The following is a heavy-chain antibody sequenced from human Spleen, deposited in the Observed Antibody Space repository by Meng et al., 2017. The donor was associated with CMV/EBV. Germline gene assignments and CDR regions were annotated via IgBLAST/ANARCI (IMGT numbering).Heavy chain of an antibody. CDR1: AGSYSGYH. V-gene: IGHV4-34*01. D-gene: IGHD4-17*01. CDR2: IHHDGST. CDR3: ARGRDVTWPTADF. J-gene: IGHJ4*02. Sequence: TCDVYAGSYSGYHWSWIRQPPGRGLEWIGEIHHDGSTNYSPSLKSRVTISKDSSKNQFSLQLTSVTAADAAVYYCARGRDVTWPTADFWGQGTLVTVSS.